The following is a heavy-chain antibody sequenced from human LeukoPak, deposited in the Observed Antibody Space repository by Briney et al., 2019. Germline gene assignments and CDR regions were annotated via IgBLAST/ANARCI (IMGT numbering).Heavy chain of an antibody. CDR2: IIPIFGTA. CDR1: GGTFSSYA. J-gene: IGHJ5*02. D-gene: IGHD2-2*01. Sequence: ASVKVSCKASGGTFSSYAISWVRQAPGQGLEWMGGIIPIFGTANYAQKFQGRVTITADESTSTAYMELSSLRSEDTAVYYCAPLTQYCSSTSCPPWGQGTLVTVSS. CDR3: APLTQYCSSTSCPP. V-gene: IGHV1-69*13.